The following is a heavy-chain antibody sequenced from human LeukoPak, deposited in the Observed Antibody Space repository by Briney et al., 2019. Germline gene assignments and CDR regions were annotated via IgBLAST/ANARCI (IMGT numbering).Heavy chain of an antibody. J-gene: IGHJ6*03. CDR3: ARETTVTNYYYMDV. D-gene: IGHD4-17*01. CDR2: IYYSGST. V-gene: IGHV4-59*12. Sequence: SETLSLTCTVSGGSISSYYWSWIRQPPGKGLEWIGYIYYSGSTNYNPSLKSRVTISVDTSKNQFSLKLSSVTAADTAVYYCARETTVTNYYYMDVWGKGTAVTVSS. CDR1: GGSISSYY.